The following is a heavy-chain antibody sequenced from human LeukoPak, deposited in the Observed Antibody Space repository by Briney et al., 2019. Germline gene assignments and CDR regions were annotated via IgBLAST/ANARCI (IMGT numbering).Heavy chain of an antibody. D-gene: IGHD2-2*01. Sequence: GGSLRLSCAASGFPFDDYAMDRARHAPGKGLEWVSLFSRDGGSTYYADSVKGRFTISRDNSRISLYLQMNSLRTEATALYHCANNVPAATEGPYYYYYGMEVWGQGTTVTVSS. CDR3: ANNVPAATEGPYYYYYGMEV. CDR1: GFPFDDYA. CDR2: FSRDGGST. J-gene: IGHJ6*02. V-gene: IGHV3-43*02.